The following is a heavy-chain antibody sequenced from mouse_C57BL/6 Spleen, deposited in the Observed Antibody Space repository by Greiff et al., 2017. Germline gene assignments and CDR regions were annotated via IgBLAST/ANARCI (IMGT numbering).Heavy chain of an antibody. CDR1: GYSITSGYY. CDR2: ISYDGSN. V-gene: IGHV3-6*01. D-gene: IGHD2-5*01. CDR3: ARSYSKGDYFDY. Sequence: EVKLEESGPGLVKPSQSLSLTCSVTGYSITSGYYWNWIRQFPGNKLEWMGYISYDGSNNYNPSLKNRISITRDTSKNQFFLKLNSVTTEDTATYYCARSYSKGDYFDYWGQGTTLTVSS. J-gene: IGHJ2*01.